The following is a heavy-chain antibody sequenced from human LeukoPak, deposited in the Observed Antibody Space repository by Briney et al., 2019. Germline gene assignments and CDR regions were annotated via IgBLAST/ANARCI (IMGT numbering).Heavy chain of an antibody. Sequence: GGLRLSCAASGFTSSSYDIHWVRQATGKGLEWVSGIGTAGEIYYPGSVKGRFTISRENAKNSLYLQMNSLRAGDTAVYYCARAAYSSTWYSRYFDLWGRGTLVTVSS. CDR3: ARAAYSSTWYSRYFDL. D-gene: IGHD6-13*01. CDR2: IGTAGEI. V-gene: IGHV3-13*01. CDR1: GFTSSSYD. J-gene: IGHJ2*01.